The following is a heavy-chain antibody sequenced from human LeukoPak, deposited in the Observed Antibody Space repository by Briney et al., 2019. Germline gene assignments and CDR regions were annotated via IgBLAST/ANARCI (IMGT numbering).Heavy chain of an antibody. D-gene: IGHD1-26*01. CDR1: GGSISSYY. V-gene: IGHV4-4*07. CDR2: IYTSGST. CDR3: ARRRVVGAAPLDY. Sequence: SETLSLTCTVSGGSISSYYWSWIRQPAGKGLEWIGRIYTSGSTYYNPSLKSRVTISVDTSKNQFSLKLSSVTAAHTVVYYCARRRVVGAAPLDYWGQGTLVTVSS. J-gene: IGHJ4*02.